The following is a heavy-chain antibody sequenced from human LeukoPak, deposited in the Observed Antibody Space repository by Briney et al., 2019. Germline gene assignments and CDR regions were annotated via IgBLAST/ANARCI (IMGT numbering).Heavy chain of an antibody. J-gene: IGHJ3*02. Sequence: SETLSLTCTVSGGSISSSSYYWGWIRQPPGKGLEWIESIYYRGSTYYNPSLKSRVTISVDTSKNQFSLKLSSVTAADTAVYYCARAREMATIWAFDIWGQGTMVTVSS. CDR3: ARAREMATIWAFDI. CDR2: IYYRGST. V-gene: IGHV4-39*01. D-gene: IGHD5-24*01. CDR1: GGSISSSSYY.